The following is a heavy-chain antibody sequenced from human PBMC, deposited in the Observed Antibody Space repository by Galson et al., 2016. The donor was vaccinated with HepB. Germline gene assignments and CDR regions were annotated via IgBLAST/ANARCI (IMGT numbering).Heavy chain of an antibody. V-gene: IGHV3-11*01. CDR1: GFTFSDYY. CDR3: ARFQEGGYDSTSYDYYYGFDV. Sequence: SLRLSCAASGFTFSDYYMSWIRQAPGEALQWVSYVSSSGNSIYYADSVKGRFTISRDNAKNSLYLQLNSLRAEDTAVYFCARFQEGGYDSTSYDYYYGFDVWGQGTTVTVSS. J-gene: IGHJ6*02. D-gene: IGHD5-12*01. CDR2: VSSSGNSI.